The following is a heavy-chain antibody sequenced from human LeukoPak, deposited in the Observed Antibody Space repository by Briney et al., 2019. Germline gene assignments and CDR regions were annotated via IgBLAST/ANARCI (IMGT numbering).Heavy chain of an antibody. CDR1: GYTLTELS. Sequence: ASVKVSCKVSGYTLTELSMHWVRQAPGKGLEWMGGFDPEDGETIYAQKFQGRVTMTEDTSTDTAYMELSSLRSEDTAVYYCATVAYCSSTSCSDYYGMDVWGQGTTVTVSS. CDR2: FDPEDGET. D-gene: IGHD2-2*01. V-gene: IGHV1-24*01. CDR3: ATVAYCSSTSCSDYYGMDV. J-gene: IGHJ6*02.